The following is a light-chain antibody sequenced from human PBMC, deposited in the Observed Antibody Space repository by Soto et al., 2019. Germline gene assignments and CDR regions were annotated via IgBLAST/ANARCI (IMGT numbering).Light chain of an antibody. CDR1: QSVSSNY. V-gene: IGKV3-11*01. Sequence: EIVLTQSPGTLSLSPGERATLSCRASQSVSSNYLAWYQQKPGQAPRLLIYDASNTATGIPARFSGSGSGTDFTLTISSLEPEDFAVYYCQQRSNWTLTFGGGTRWIS. CDR3: QQRSNWTLT. CDR2: DAS. J-gene: IGKJ4*01.